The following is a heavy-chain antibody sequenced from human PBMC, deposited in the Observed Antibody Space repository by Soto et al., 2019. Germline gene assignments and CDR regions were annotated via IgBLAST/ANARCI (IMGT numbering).Heavy chain of an antibody. CDR1: GFTFTGYY. J-gene: IGHJ4*02. Sequence: QVQLVQSGAEVKKTGASVKVSCKASGFTFTGYYMHWVRQAPGQGLEWMGWINPDSGGTSFSQKFQGRVTMTRDTSISTAFRELTSLRSDDTAVYYCARDGSFIAGEPAALDYWGQGTLVTVSS. CDR2: INPDSGGT. D-gene: IGHD2-15*01. CDR3: ARDGSFIAGEPAALDY. V-gene: IGHV1-2*02.